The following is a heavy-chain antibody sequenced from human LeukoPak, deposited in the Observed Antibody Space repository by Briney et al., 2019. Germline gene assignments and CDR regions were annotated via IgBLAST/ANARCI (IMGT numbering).Heavy chain of an antibody. CDR2: ISYDGSNK. D-gene: IGHD3-22*01. J-gene: IGHJ4*02. CDR1: GFTFSSYG. V-gene: IGHV3-30*18. Sequence: GGSLRLSCAASGFTFSSYGMHWVRQAPGKGLEWVAVISYDGSNKYYADSVKGRFTISRDNSKNTLYLQMNSLRAGDTAVYYCAKDQYYYDSSGYYYRGQGTLVTVSS. CDR3: AKDQYYYDSSGYYY.